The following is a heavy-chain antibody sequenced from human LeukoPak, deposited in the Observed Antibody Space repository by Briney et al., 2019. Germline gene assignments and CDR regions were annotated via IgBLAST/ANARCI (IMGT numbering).Heavy chain of an antibody. CDR2: ISGSGGST. CDR1: GFTFSSYA. V-gene: IGHV3-23*01. CDR3: AKDQTPHSSWYEGGDY. D-gene: IGHD6-13*01. Sequence: PGRSLRLSCAASGFTFSSYAMSWVRQAPGKGLEWVSAISGSGGSTYYADSVKGRFTISRDNSKNTLYLQMNSLRAEDTAVYYCAKDQTPHSSWYEGGDYWGQGTLVTVSS. J-gene: IGHJ4*02.